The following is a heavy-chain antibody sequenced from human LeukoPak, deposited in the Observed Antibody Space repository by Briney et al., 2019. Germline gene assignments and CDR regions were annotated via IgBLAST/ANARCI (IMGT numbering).Heavy chain of an antibody. CDR3: ARKDIVVVPAAVPWEALFDP. D-gene: IGHD2-2*01. Sequence: PSQTLSLTCTVSGVSISSGGYYWSWIRQPPGKGLEWIGYIYHSGSTYYNPSLKSRVTISVDRSKNQFSLKLSSVTAADTAVYYCARKDIVVVPAAVPWEALFDPWGQGTLVTVSS. J-gene: IGHJ5*02. CDR2: IYHSGST. CDR1: GVSISSGGYY. V-gene: IGHV4-30-2*01.